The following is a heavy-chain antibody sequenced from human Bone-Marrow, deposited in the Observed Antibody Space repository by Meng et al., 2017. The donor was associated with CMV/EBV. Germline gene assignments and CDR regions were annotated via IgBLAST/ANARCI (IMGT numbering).Heavy chain of an antibody. CDR3: ARGRNTWNYFDF. CDR1: GFTFIDYA. J-gene: IGHJ4*02. Sequence: GESLKISCAASGFTFIDYAFHWVRQAPGKGLEWVAVISSDGNNDFYVGSVKGRFALSRDISKNTVYVQMSSLRVKDTAIYYCARGRNTWNYFDFWGQGALVTVSS. D-gene: IGHD1-20*01. V-gene: IGHV3-30*09. CDR2: ISSDGNND.